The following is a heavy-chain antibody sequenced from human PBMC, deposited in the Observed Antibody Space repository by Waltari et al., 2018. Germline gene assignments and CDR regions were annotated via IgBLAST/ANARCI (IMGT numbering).Heavy chain of an antibody. V-gene: IGHV3-33*06. J-gene: IGHJ4*02. CDR3: AKDGSASRLVRYYLDS. D-gene: IGHD2-8*02. Sequence: QVQLVESGGGVVQPGRSLRLSCAASGFTFSRYAMHWVRRAPGKGLEWVAGIWYDGSYKFYADSVKGRFSISRDNPKNTLHLQMDSLRAEDSAIYYCAKDGSASRLVRYYLDSWGPGTLVTVSS. CDR1: GFTFSRYA. CDR2: IWYDGSYK.